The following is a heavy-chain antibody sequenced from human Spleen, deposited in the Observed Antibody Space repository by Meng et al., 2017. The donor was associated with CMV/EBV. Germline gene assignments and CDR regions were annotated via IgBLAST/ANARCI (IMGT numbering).Heavy chain of an antibody. J-gene: IGHJ5*02. CDR2: ISAYNGNT. CDR3: ARDPIAAAGTSGDWFDP. CDR1: GYTFTSYG. Sequence: QVQLVKSGAEVKTPGASVKVSCKASGYTFTSYGISWVRQAPGQGLEWMGWISAYNGNTNYAQKLQGRVTMTTDTSTSTAYMELRSLRSDDTAVYYCARDPIAAAGTSGDWFDPWGQGTLVTVSS. D-gene: IGHD6-13*01. V-gene: IGHV1-18*01.